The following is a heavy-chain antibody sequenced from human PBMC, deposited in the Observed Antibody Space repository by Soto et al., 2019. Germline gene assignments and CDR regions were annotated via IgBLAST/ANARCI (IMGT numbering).Heavy chain of an antibody. Sequence: ASVKVSCKASGYTFTSYGISWVRQAPGQGLEWMGWISTYNGNTNYAQKLQGRVTMTTDTSTSTAYMELRSLRSDDTAVYYCARDSGSSSTRRGSDYWGQGTLVTVSS. J-gene: IGHJ4*02. CDR2: ISTYNGNT. CDR3: ARDSGSSSTRRGSDY. CDR1: GYTFTSYG. V-gene: IGHV1-18*01. D-gene: IGHD6-6*01.